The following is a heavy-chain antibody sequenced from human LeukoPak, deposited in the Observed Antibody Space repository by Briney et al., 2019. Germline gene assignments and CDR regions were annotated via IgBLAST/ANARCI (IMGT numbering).Heavy chain of an antibody. CDR1: AYSFTIYW. D-gene: IGHD3-9*01. V-gene: IGHV5-51*01. CDR3: ARGYYDILTGFGILSPRFDY. CDR2: IYPGDSET. J-gene: IGHJ4*02. Sequence: GESLKISCKGSAYSFTIYWIGWVRQMPGKGLEWMGIIYPGDSETRYSPSFQGQVTISADKSISTAYLQWSSLKASDTAMYYCARGYYDILTGFGILSPRFDYWGQGTLVTVSS.